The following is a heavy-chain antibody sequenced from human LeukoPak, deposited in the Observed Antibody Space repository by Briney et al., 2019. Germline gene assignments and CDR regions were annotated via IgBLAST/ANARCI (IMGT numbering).Heavy chain of an antibody. J-gene: IGHJ4*02. CDR2: IYYSGST. V-gene: IGHV4-59*08. D-gene: IGHD6-19*01. Sequence: PSETLSLTCTVSGGSISSYYWSWIRQPPGKGLEWIGYIYYSGSTNYNPSLKSRVTISVDTSKNQFSLKLSSVTAADTAVYYCARTTPASYSSGWPYFDYWGQGILVTVSS. CDR1: GGSISSYY. CDR3: ARTTPASYSSGWPYFDY.